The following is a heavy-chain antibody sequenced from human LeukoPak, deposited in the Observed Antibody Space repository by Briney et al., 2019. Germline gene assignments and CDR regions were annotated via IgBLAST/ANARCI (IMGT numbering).Heavy chain of an antibody. CDR3: ARGDGYNYDY. D-gene: IGHD5-24*01. J-gene: IGHJ4*02. CDR2: INHSGST. Sequence: SETLSLTCAVYGGSFSGCYWSWIRQPPGKGLEWIGEINHSGSTNYNPSLKSRVTISVDTSKNQFSLKLSSVTAADTAVYYCARGDGYNYDYWGQGTLVTVSS. V-gene: IGHV4-34*01. CDR1: GGSFSGCY.